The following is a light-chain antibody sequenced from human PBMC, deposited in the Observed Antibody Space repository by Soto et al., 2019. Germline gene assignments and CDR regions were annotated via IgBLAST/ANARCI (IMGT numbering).Light chain of an antibody. CDR3: AAWDDSLSGPV. V-gene: IGLV1-47*01. Sequence: QSVLTQPPSASGTPGQRVTISCSGSSSNIGSKYVYWYQQLPGTAPKLLIYRNNQRPSGVPDRFSGSKSGTSASLAISALRSEDEADYYCAAWDDSLSGPVFGGGTKLTVL. J-gene: IGLJ2*01. CDR2: RNN. CDR1: SSNIGSKY.